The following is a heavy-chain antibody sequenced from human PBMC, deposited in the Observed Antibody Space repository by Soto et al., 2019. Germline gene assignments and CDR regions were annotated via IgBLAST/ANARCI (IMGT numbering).Heavy chain of an antibody. Sequence: GGSLRLSCAASGFTVSSSYMSWVRQAPGKGLKWVSVIYSGGSTYYADSVKGRFTISRDNSKNTLYLQMNSLRAEDTAVYYCARGQRSSSDWFFPPAFDYWGQGALVTVSS. D-gene: IGHD6-19*01. J-gene: IGHJ4*02. V-gene: IGHV3-66*01. CDR3: ARGQRSSSDWFFPPAFDY. CDR2: IYSGGST. CDR1: GFTVSSSY.